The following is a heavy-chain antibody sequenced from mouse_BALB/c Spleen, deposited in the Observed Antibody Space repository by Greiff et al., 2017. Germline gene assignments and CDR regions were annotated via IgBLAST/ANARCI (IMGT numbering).Heavy chain of an antibody. D-gene: IGHD2-14*01. CDR3: ARRDRSYAMDY. Sequence: EVQLVESGGGLVQPGGSRKLSCAASGFTFSSFGMHWVRQAPEKGLEWVAYISSGSSTIYYADTVKGRFTISRDNPKNTLFLQMTSLRSEDTAMYYCARRDRSYAMDYWGQGTSVTVSS. CDR2: ISSGSSTI. J-gene: IGHJ4*01. CDR1: GFTFSSFG. V-gene: IGHV5-17*02.